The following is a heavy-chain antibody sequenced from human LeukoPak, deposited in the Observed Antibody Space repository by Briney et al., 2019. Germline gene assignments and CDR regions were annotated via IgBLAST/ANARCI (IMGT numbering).Heavy chain of an antibody. CDR1: GDSISSFY. CDR3: F. J-gene: IGHJ3*01. V-gene: IGHV4-4*09. Sequence: PSETLSLTCTVSGDSISSFYWSWIRQPPGKGLEWIAHISSSGSAIYNPSLMSRVSMAVDTSKNQFSLRLISVTAADTAVYFDFWGQGIMVTVSS. CDR2: ISSSGSA.